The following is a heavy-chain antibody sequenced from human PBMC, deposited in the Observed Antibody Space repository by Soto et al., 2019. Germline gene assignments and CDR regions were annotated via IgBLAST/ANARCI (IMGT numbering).Heavy chain of an antibody. J-gene: IGHJ6*02. D-gene: IGHD2-15*01. CDR3: AKGGQSRWVDMDV. Sequence: EVQLLESGGGLVQPGGSLRLSCAASGFTFSSYAINWVRQAPGKGLEWVSTISGSGDNTYYADSVKGRFTISRDNSKNTRSLQMNSLRAEDSAVYYCAKGGQSRWVDMDVWGQGTTVTVSS. V-gene: IGHV3-23*01. CDR2: ISGSGDNT. CDR1: GFTFSSYA.